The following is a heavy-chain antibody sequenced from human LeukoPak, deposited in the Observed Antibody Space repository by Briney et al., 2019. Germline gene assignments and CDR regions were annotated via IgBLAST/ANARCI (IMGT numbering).Heavy chain of an antibody. CDR2: IYYSGST. J-gene: IGHJ4*02. V-gene: IGHV4-59*01. CDR3: AREVYCGGDCYSGFDY. CDR1: GGSISTYF. D-gene: IGHD2-21*02. Sequence: SETLSLTCTVSGGSISTYFWRWIRQPPGKGLEWIGYIYYSGSTNYNPSLKSRVTISVDTSKNQFSLKLSSVTAADTAVYYCAREVYCGGDCYSGFDYWGQGTLVTVSS.